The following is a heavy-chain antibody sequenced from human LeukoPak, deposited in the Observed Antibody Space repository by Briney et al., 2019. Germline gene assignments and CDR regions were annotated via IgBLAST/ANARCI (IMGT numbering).Heavy chain of an antibody. V-gene: IGHV1-2*02. D-gene: IGHD5-18*01. CDR2: INPNSGGT. CDR3: ARVRYSYRLEAYYFDY. J-gene: IGHJ4*02. Sequence: ASVKVSCKASGYTFTGYYMHWVRQAPGQGREWMGWINPNSGGTNYAQKFQGRVTMTRDTSISTAYMELSRLRSDDTAVYYCARVRYSYRLEAYYFDYWGQGTLVTVSS. CDR1: GYTFTGYY.